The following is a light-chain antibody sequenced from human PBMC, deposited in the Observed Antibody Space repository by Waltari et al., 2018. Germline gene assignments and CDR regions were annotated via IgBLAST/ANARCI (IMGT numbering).Light chain of an antibody. V-gene: IGKV4-1*01. CDR3: QQYYSTPSWT. Sequence: DIVMTQSPDSLAVSLGERATINFKSSQHVLYSSNNKNYLAWYQQKPGQPPKLLIYWASTRESGVPDRFSGSGSGTDFTLTISSLQAEDVAVYYCQQYYSTPSWTFGQGTKVEIK. J-gene: IGKJ1*01. CDR2: WAS. CDR1: QHVLYSSNNKNY.